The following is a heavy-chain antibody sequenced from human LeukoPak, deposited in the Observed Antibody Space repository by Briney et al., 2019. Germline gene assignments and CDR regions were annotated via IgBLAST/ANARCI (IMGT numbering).Heavy chain of an antibody. Sequence: GGSLRLSCAASGFTFSSYEMNWVRQAPGKGLEWVSYISSSGSTIYYADSVKGRFTISRDNSKNTLYLQMNSLRAEDTAVYYCANVATTAVAGYFDYWGQGTLVTVSS. CDR1: GFTFSSYE. J-gene: IGHJ4*02. CDR2: ISSSGSTI. D-gene: IGHD6-19*01. CDR3: ANVATTAVAGYFDY. V-gene: IGHV3-48*03.